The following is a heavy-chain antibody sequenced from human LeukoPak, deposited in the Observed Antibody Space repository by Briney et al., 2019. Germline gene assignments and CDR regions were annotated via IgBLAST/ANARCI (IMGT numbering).Heavy chain of an antibody. Sequence: PGGSLRLSCAASGFTFSNAWMSWVRQAPGKGLEWVGRIKSKTDGGTTDYAAPVKGRFTISRDDSKNTLYLQMNSLKTEDTAVYYCTTDFDPNFDSYEGLFAFDIWGQGTMVTVSS. V-gene: IGHV3-15*01. CDR3: TTDFDPNFDSYEGLFAFDI. D-gene: IGHD3-9*01. CDR2: IKSKTDGGTT. J-gene: IGHJ3*02. CDR1: GFTFSNAW.